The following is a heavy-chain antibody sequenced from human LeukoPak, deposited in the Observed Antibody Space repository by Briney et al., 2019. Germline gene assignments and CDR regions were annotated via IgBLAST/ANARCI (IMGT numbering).Heavy chain of an antibody. V-gene: IGHV1-46*01. CDR3: ASTIAARLDC. CDR1: GFTFTSNY. J-gene: IGHJ4*02. CDR2: INPSGGDT. Sequence: ASVKLSCKASGFTFTSNYIHWVRQAPGQGLEWIGEINPSGGDTRFAQKFQGRVIMTRDMSANTVDMELSSLRSEDTAVYYCASTIAARLDCWGQGTRVTVTS. D-gene: IGHD6-6*01.